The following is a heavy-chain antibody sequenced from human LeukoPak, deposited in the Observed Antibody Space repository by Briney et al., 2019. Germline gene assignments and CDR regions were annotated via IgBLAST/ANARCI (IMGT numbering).Heavy chain of an antibody. CDR3: TRGIVVVVAAVYYYGMDV. CDR1: GFAFSSYW. J-gene: IGHJ6*02. Sequence: GGSLRLSCAASGFAFSSYWMAWVRQAPGKGLEWVGFIRSKAYGGTTEYAASVKGRFTISRDDSKSIAYLQMNSLKTEDTAVYYCTRGIVVVVAAVYYYGMDVWGQGTTVTVSS. D-gene: IGHD2-15*01. V-gene: IGHV3-49*04. CDR2: IRSKAYGGTT.